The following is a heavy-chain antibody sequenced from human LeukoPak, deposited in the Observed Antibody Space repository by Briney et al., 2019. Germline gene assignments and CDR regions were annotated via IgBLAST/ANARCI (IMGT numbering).Heavy chain of an antibody. CDR3: ARLSRTGYYGWFDP. Sequence: SETLSLTCTDSGDSISSYYWSWIRQPAGKGLEWIGRIYPTGSTNYNPSLKSRVTMSLDTFKNQFSLKLTSVTAADTAVYYCARLSRTGYYGWFDPWGQGILVTVSS. J-gene: IGHJ5*02. CDR2: IYPTGST. V-gene: IGHV4-4*07. CDR1: GDSISSYY. D-gene: IGHD3/OR15-3a*01.